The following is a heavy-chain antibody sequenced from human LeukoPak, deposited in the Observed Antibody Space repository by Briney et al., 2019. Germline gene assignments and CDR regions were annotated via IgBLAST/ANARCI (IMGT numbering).Heavy chain of an antibody. V-gene: IGHV3-23*01. CDR3: AKNDRRYYGSGSYYVDY. Sequence: GGSLRLSFAASGFTFSSYAMSWVRQAPGKGLEWVSAIRGSGGSTYYPDSVKGRFTISRDNSKNTLYLQMNSLRAEDTAVYYCAKNDRRYYGSGSYYVDYWGQGTLVTVSS. D-gene: IGHD3-10*01. J-gene: IGHJ4*02. CDR1: GFTFSSYA. CDR2: IRGSGGST.